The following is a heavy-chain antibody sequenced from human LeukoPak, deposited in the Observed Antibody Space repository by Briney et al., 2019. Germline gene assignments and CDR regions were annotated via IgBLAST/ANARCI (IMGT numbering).Heavy chain of an antibody. V-gene: IGHV3-23*01. J-gene: IGHJ3*02. CDR1: GFTLSTYV. D-gene: IGHD3-22*01. Sequence: GGSLRLSCVVSGFTLSTYVMSWVRQAPGKGLEWVSGISGSGGVTYYADSVKGRFTISRDNSKNTLYLQMNSLRAEDTAVYFCVRDDEKYYYDNSGYYEFDIWGQGTMVTVSS. CDR3: VRDDEKYYYDNSGYYEFDI. CDR2: ISGSGGVT.